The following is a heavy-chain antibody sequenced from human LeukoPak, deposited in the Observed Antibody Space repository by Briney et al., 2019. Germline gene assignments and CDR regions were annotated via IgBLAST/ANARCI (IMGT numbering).Heavy chain of an antibody. J-gene: IGHJ4*02. D-gene: IGHD5-18*01. CDR2: ISYDGTKK. Sequence: PGGSLRLSCAASGFTLSSYAMHWVRQAPGKGLEWVAVISYDGTKKYYTDSVKGRFTISRDNSKNTLYLQMDSLRDEDTALYYCARDVYRSPYLPFDYWGKGTLVTVSS. V-gene: IGHV3-30-3*01. CDR3: ARDVYRSPYLPFDY. CDR1: GFTLSSYA.